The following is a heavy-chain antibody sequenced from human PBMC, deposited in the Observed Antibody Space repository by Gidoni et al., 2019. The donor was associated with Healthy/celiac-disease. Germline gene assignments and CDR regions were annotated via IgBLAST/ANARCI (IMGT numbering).Heavy chain of an antibody. CDR1: GFSLSTSGMC. D-gene: IGHD1-20*01. J-gene: IGHJ4*02. CDR2: IDWDDDK. Sequence: GPALVKPTQTLTLTCTFSGFSLSTSGMCVSWIRQPPGKALEWLALIDWDDDKYYSTSLKTRLTISKDTSKNQVVLTMTNMDPVDTATYYCARTPPGITGTTQEYYFDYWGQGTLVTVSS. CDR3: ARTPPGITGTTQEYYFDY. V-gene: IGHV2-70*01.